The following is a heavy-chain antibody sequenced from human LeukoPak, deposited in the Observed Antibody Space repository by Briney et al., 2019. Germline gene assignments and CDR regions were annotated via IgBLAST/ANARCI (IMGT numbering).Heavy chain of an antibody. D-gene: IGHD3-3*01. J-gene: IGHJ4*02. CDR3: ASTRGSITIFGVGPFDY. CDR1: GYTFTSYY. CDR2: INPSGGST. Sequence: ASVKVSCKASGYTFTSYYMHWVRQAPGQGLEWMGIINPSGGSTSYAQKFQGRVTMTRDTSTSTVYMELSSLRSEDTAVYYCASTRGSITIFGVGPFDYWGQGTLVTVSS. V-gene: IGHV1-46*01.